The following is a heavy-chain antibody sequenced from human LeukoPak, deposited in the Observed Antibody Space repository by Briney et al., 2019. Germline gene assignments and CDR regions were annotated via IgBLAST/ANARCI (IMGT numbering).Heavy chain of an antibody. CDR2: ISYDGSNK. V-gene: IGHV3-30*14. D-gene: IGHD6-13*01. J-gene: IGHJ4*02. Sequence: GRSLRLSCAASGFTFSSYAMHWVRQAPGKGLEWVAVISYDGSNKYYADSVKGRFTISRDNSKNTLYLQMNSLRAEDTAVYYCARDVGAAAAGPEYFDYWGQGTLVTVPS. CDR3: ARDVGAAAAGPEYFDY. CDR1: GFTFSSYA.